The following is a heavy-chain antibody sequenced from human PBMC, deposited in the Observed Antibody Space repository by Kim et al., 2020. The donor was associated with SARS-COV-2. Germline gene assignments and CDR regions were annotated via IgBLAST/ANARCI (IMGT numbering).Heavy chain of an antibody. CDR2: THSGGST. J-gene: IGHJ5*02. Sequence: SETLSLTSSVSGVSVSSSGDYWGWIRQPPGKGLEWIGTTHSGGSTYYNSSLQSRVTISVDTSKSQFSLKLTSVTAADTAVYYCARQPRKNWFDPWGQGTLVTVSS. CDR1: GVSVSSSGDY. V-gene: IGHV4-39*01. CDR3: ARQPRKNWFDP.